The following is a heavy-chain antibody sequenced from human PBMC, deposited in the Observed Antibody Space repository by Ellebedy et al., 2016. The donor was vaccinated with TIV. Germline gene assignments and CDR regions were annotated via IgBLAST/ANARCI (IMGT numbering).Heavy chain of an antibody. V-gene: IGHV4-34*01. Sequence: SETLSLXCAVYGESFSGYYWSWIRQPPGKGLEWIGEINHSGSTNCNPSLKSRVTISVDTSKNQFSLKLSSVTAADTAVYYCARGRRYSSLSCYFDYWGQGTLVTVSS. J-gene: IGHJ4*02. CDR2: INHSGST. CDR1: GESFSGYY. D-gene: IGHD6-19*01. CDR3: ARGRRYSSLSCYFDY.